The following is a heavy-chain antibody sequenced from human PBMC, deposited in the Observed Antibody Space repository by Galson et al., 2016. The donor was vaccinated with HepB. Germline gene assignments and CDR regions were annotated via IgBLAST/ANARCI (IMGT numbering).Heavy chain of an antibody. CDR3: ARGTYSGSYYTPFDN. V-gene: IGHV4-59*02. Sequence: ETLSLTCIVSGGSVRSYYWSWIRQPPGRGLEWIGNVFHTGGTNYNSSLKSQVTISIDTSKNQFSLKLTSLTAADTAVYYCARGTYSGSYYTPFDNWGQGTLVTVSS. D-gene: IGHD1-26*01. CDR2: VFHTGGT. J-gene: IGHJ4*02. CDR1: GGSVRSYY.